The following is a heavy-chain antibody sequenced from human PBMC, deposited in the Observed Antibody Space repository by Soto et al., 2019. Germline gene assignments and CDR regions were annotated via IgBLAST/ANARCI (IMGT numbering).Heavy chain of an antibody. CDR2: IKSKADGGTT. D-gene: IGHD4-17*01. CDR1: EFTFANAW. Sequence: LRLSCAASEFTFANAWISWVRQAPGKGLEWVGRIKSKADGGTTDYAAPVKGRFTISRDESQNMLYLQMNSLKTEDTAVYYCTSLYYGHWGQGTLVTVSS. V-gene: IGHV3-15*01. J-gene: IGHJ4*02. CDR3: TSLYYGH.